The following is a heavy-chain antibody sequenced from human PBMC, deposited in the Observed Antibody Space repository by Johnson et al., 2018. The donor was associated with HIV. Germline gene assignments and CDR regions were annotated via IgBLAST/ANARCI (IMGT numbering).Heavy chain of an antibody. CDR2: ISSNGGST. CDR1: GFTVSSNY. J-gene: IGHJ3*02. D-gene: IGHD3-22*01. V-gene: IGHV3-64*01. Sequence: VQLVESGGGLVQPGGSLRLSCAASGFTVSSNYMSWVRQSPGKGLEYVSAISSNGGSTFYANSVTGRFTIFRDNSKSTLYLQMGSLRAEDTAVYYCAKGDYFDTRAAFDIWGQGTMVTVSS. CDR3: AKGDYFDTRAAFDI.